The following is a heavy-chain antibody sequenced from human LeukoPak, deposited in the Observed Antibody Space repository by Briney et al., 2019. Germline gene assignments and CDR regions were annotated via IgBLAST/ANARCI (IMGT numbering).Heavy chain of an antibody. J-gene: IGHJ4*02. Sequence: ASVKVSCKAPGYTFTGYYMHWVRQAPGQGLEWMGWINPNSGGTNYAQKFQGRVTMTRDTSISTAYMELSRLRSDDTAVYYCARGTLGRYFGWLGLIFDYWGQGTLVTVSS. CDR1: GYTFTGYY. V-gene: IGHV1-2*02. CDR2: INPNSGGT. D-gene: IGHD3-9*01. CDR3: ARGTLGRYFGWLGLIFDY.